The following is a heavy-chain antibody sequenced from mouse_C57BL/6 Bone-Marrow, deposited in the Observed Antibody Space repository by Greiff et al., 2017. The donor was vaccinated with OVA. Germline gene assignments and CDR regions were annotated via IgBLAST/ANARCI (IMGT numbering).Heavy chain of an antibody. CDR1: GYTFTDYY. CDR3: ARYRIYDGYSYARDY. J-gene: IGHJ4*01. Sequence: QVQLQQSGAELVRPGASVKLSCKASGYTFTDYYINWVKQRPGQGLEWIARIYPGSGNTSYNEKFKGKATLTAEKSSSTAYMQLSSLTSEDSAVYFCARYRIYDGYSYARDYWGQGTSVTVSS. V-gene: IGHV1-76*01. D-gene: IGHD2-3*01. CDR2: IYPGSGNT.